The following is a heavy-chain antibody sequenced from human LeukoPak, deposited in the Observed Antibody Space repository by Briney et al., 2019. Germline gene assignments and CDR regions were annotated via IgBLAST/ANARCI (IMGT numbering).Heavy chain of an antibody. CDR3: ARMDGYCTSASCTYCFDY. CDR2: IYYSGST. D-gene: IGHD2-2*01. Sequence: SETLSLTCTVSGGSISSYYWSWIRQPPGKGLEWIGYIYYSGSTNYNPSLKSRVTMSVDTSKKQFSLRLSSVTAADTAVYYCARMDGYCTSASCTYCFDYWGQGTLVTVSS. V-gene: IGHV4-59*12. J-gene: IGHJ4*02. CDR1: GGSISSYY.